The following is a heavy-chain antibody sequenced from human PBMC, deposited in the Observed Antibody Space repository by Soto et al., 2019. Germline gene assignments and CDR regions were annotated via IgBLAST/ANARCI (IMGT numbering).Heavy chain of an antibody. D-gene: IGHD6-13*01. CDR1: EGTFNSYA. Sequence: QAQVVQSGAEVRKPGSSVKLSCKASEGTFNSYAIAWVRQAPGQGLEWMGGISPYYNTLNYAQKCQDRVTIAADDTTNAVDKELCSLRSDDTAVYFCASGASRWYPYCFDSWAQGTLVTVSS. CDR3: ASGASRWYPYCFDS. CDR2: ISPYYNTL. V-gene: IGHV1-69*01. J-gene: IGHJ4*02.